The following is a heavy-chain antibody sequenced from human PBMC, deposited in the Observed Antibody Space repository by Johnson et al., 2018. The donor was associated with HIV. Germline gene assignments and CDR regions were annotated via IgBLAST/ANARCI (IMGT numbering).Heavy chain of an antibody. D-gene: IGHD6-6*01. CDR3: ARDGSQLADAFDI. CDR2: ISYDGSNK. CDR1: GFTFSSYA. V-gene: IGHV3-30*04. Sequence: VQLVESGGGVVQPGRSLRLSCAASGFTFSSYAMHWVRQAPGKGLEWVAVISYDGSNKYYADSVKGRFTISRDNSKNTLYLQMNSLRAEDTAMYYCARDGSQLADAFDIWGQGTMVTVSS. J-gene: IGHJ3*02.